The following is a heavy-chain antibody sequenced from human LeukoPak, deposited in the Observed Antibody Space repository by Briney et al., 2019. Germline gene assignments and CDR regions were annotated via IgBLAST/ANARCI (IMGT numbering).Heavy chain of an antibody. CDR1: GYTFTGYY. CDR2: INPNSGGT. V-gene: IGHV1-2*02. D-gene: IGHD3-10*01. Sequence: ASVKVSCKASGYTFTGYYMHWVRQAPGQGLEWMGWINPNSGGTNYAQKFQGRVTMTRDTSIRTAYMELSRLRSDDTAVYYCARAFRDGSGSFYYFDSCGQGTLVTVSS. CDR3: ARAFRDGSGSFYYFDS. J-gene: IGHJ4*02.